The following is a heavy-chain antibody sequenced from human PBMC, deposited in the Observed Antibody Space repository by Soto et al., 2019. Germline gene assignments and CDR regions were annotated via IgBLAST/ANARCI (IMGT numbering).Heavy chain of an antibody. CDR3: ARLGGIVDTGTWIQ. D-gene: IGHD1-26*01. CDR1: GYRFPTYW. Sequence: GESLKISCKASGYRFPTYWIGWLRQRPGKGPEWMAIIYPGDSDTRENPSFQGQVTISADKSSNTVHLQWRSLKASDTAIYYCARLGGIVDTGTWIQWGQGTPVTVSS. J-gene: IGHJ4*02. V-gene: IGHV5-51*01. CDR2: IYPGDSDT.